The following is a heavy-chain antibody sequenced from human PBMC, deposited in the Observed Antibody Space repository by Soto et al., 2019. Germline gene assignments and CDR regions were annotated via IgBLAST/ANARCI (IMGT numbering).Heavy chain of an antibody. Sequence: QVQLVQSGAEVKKPGASVKVPCKASGYTFTGYYMHWVRQAPGQGLEWMGWINPNSGGTNYAQKFQGWVTMTRDTSISTAYMELSSLRSDDTAVYYCARTHKRGGDAFDIWGQGTMVTVSS. V-gene: IGHV1-2*04. CDR1: GYTFTGYY. CDR3: ARTHKRGGDAFDI. D-gene: IGHD1-26*01. CDR2: INPNSGGT. J-gene: IGHJ3*02.